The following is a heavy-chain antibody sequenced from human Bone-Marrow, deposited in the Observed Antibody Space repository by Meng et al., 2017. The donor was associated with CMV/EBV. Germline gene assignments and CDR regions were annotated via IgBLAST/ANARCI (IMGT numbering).Heavy chain of an antibody. CDR2: IYSGGST. CDR3: AKGISDY. D-gene: IGHD1-14*01. CDR1: GFTVSSND. V-gene: IGHV3-53*01. Sequence: GALRRSCGASGFTVSSNDMSWVRQAPGKGLEWVSVIYSGGSTYYADSVKGRFTISRDNSKNTLYLQMNSLRAEDTAVYYCAKGISDYWGQGTLVTVSS. J-gene: IGHJ4*02.